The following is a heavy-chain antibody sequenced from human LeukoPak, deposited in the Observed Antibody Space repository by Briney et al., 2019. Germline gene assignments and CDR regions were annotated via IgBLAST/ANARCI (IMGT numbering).Heavy chain of an antibody. J-gene: IGHJ4*02. CDR1: GFTFADYA. D-gene: IGHD3-22*01. CDR2: IYYSGST. V-gene: IGHV4-59*01. Sequence: GSLRLSCTASGFTFADYAMSWIRQPPGKGLEWIGYIYYSGSTNYNPSLKSRVTISVDTSKNQFSLKLSSVTAADTAVYYCARGQWLPVFDFWGQGTLVTVSS. CDR3: ARGQWLPVFDF.